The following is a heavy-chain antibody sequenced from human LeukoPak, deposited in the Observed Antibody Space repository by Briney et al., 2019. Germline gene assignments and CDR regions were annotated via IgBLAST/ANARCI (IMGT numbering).Heavy chain of an antibody. CDR2: ISSSGSTI. Sequence: GGSLRLSCAASGFTVSTNYMSWIRQAPGKGLEWVSYISSSGSTIYYADSVKGRFTISRDNAKNSLYLQMNSLRAEGTAVYYCARDSTPNYDFWSGYLNANYYYYGMDVWGQGTTVTVSS. D-gene: IGHD3-3*01. J-gene: IGHJ6*02. CDR1: GFTVSTNY. CDR3: ARDSTPNYDFWSGYLNANYYYYGMDV. V-gene: IGHV3-11*01.